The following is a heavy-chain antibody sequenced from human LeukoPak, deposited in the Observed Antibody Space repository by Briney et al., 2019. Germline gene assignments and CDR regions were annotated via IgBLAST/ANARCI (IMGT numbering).Heavy chain of an antibody. CDR2: IKQDGSEK. J-gene: IGHJ4*02. CDR3: ARPDYGASGDY. D-gene: IGHD4-17*01. Sequence: GGSLRLSCAAPGFTFSSYWMSWVRQAPGKGLEWVANIKQDGSEKYYVDSVKGRFTISRDDSKNTLYLQMNSLKAEDTAVYYCARPDYGASGDYWGQGTLVTVSS. V-gene: IGHV3-7*01. CDR1: GFTFSSYW.